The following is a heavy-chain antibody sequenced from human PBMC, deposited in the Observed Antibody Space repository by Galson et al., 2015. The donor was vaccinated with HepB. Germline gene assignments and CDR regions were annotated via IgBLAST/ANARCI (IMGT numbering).Heavy chain of an antibody. Sequence: SLRLSCAASGFTFSSYWMSWVRQAPGKGLEWVATINQDGSETYYVGSVKGRITLSRDNAKNSVYLDMNNLRPEDTAVYHCARKVYYWDGSNNGWFDPWGQGTPVTVSS. CDR3: ARKVYYWDGSNNGWFDP. CDR2: INQDGSET. D-gene: IGHD3-22*01. V-gene: IGHV3-7*01. J-gene: IGHJ5*02. CDR1: GFTFSSYW.